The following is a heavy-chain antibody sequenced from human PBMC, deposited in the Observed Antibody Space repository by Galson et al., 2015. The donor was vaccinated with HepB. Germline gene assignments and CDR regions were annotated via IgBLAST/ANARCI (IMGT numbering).Heavy chain of an antibody. Sequence: PALVKPTPTLALTCTFSGFSLSTSGVGVGWIRQPPGKTLEWLALIYWDDDKRYSPSLKSRLTVIKDTSKNQVILIMTNVDPVDTATYYCAHRLGGASGGWNEGYFDYWGQGTLVTVSS. CDR1: GFSLSTSGVG. CDR3: AHRLGGASGGWNEGYFDY. J-gene: IGHJ4*02. CDR2: IYWDDDK. V-gene: IGHV2-5*02. D-gene: IGHD6-19*01.